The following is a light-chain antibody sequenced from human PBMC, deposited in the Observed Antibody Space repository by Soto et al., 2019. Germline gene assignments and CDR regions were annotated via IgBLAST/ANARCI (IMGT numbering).Light chain of an antibody. CDR2: DAF. V-gene: IGKV3-11*01. Sequence: EIVLRQGPATLSWCPGEGATLSCRASQSVSSYLAWYPQKPGQSPRLLIYDAFNRATGIPARFSGSGSGTDFTPTISSLEPEDFAVYYCQQPSHWPPWTFGQGTKV. CDR1: QSVSSY. J-gene: IGKJ1*01. CDR3: QQPSHWPPWT.